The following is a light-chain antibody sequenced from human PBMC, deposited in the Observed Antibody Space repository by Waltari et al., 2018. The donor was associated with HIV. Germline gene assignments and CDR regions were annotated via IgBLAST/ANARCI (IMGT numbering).Light chain of an antibody. CDR3: SSYTVPGTL. J-gene: IGLJ1*01. CDR1: SSDIGAYNH. CDR2: DVS. V-gene: IGLV2-14*01. Sequence: SALTQPASVSGSPGQSITISCTGTSSDIGAYNHVSWYQQYPGKAPKLMIYDVSNRPSGVSTRFSGSKSGNTASLTISGLQAEDEADYYCSSYTVPGTLFGTGTRVTVL.